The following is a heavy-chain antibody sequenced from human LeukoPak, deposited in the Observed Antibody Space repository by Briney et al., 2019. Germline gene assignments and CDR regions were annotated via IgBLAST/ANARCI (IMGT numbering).Heavy chain of an antibody. J-gene: IGHJ6*02. V-gene: IGHV1-3*01. D-gene: IGHD3-3*01. CDR2: INAGNGNT. CDR3: ARGPLSGFLEWFTGMDV. Sequence: ASVKVSCKASGYTFTTYAIHWVRQAPGQRLEWMGWINAGNGNTKYSQKFQGRVTITRDTPASTAYMELSSLRSEDTAVYYCARGPLSGFLEWFTGMDVWGQGTTVTVSS. CDR1: GYTFTTYA.